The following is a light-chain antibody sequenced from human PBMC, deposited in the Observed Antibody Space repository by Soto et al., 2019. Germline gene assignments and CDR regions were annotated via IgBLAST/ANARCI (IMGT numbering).Light chain of an antibody. J-gene: IGLJ1*01. V-gene: IGLV2-14*01. CDR1: SSDVGGYNY. CDR3: SSYTSSSTLV. CDR2: EVS. Sequence: QSALTQPASVSGSPGQSITISCPGTSSDVGGYNYVSWYQQHPGKAPKLMIYEVSNRPSGVSNRFSGSKSGNTASLTISVLQAEDEADYYCSSYTSSSTLVFGTGTQVTVL.